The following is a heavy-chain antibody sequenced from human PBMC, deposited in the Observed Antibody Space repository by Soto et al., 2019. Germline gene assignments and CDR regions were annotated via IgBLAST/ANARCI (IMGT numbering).Heavy chain of an antibody. J-gene: IGHJ4*02. Sequence: GASVKVSSKASGYTFKSYGISWVRQAPGQGLEWMGWISAYNGNTKYAQKLQGRVTMTTDTSTSTAYMELRSLRSDDTAVYYCARESVEKSSDYWGQGTLVTVSS. CDR3: ARESVEKSSDY. V-gene: IGHV1-18*01. CDR1: GYTFKSYG. CDR2: ISAYNGNT. D-gene: IGHD3-3*01.